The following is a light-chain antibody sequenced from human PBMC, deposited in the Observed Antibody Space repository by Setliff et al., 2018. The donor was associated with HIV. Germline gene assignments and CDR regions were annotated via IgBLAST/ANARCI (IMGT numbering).Light chain of an antibody. Sequence: QSVLSQPASVSGSPGQSITISCTGTSSDVGNYNLVSWYQHHPGKAPILMVYEVTKRPSGVSNRFSGSKSGNTASLTISGLQAEDEADYYCCSYAGSVTFYVFGTGTKATVL. V-gene: IGLV2-23*02. CDR1: SSDVGNYNL. CDR3: CSYAGSVTFYV. J-gene: IGLJ1*01. CDR2: EVT.